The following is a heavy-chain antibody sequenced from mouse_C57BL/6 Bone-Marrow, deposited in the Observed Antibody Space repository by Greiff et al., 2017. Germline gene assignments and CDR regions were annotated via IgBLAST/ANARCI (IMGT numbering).Heavy chain of an antibody. Sequence: EVQLVESGGGLVQPGESLKLSCESYEYEFPSHDMSWVRKTPEKRLELVAAINSDGGSTYYPDTMERRFIISRDNTKKTLYLRMSTMRSEDTAMYDCAGPDGNYTDGYWGQGTPLTVSS. J-gene: IGHJ2*01. D-gene: IGHD2-1*01. V-gene: IGHV5-2*01. CDR1: EYEFPSHD. CDR2: INSDGGST. CDR3: AGPDGNYTDGY.